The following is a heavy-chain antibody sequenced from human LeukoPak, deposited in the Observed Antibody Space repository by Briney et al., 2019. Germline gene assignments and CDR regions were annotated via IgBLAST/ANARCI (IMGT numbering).Heavy chain of an antibody. CDR3: ARDFGYISSSS. Sequence: ESGPGLVKPSETLSLTCTVSGDSISSSSYYWGWIRQPPGKGLEWIGSIDYSGSTYYSPSLKSRVMISVDTSKNQFSLKLSSVTAADTAVYYCARDFGYISSSSWGQGTLVTVSS. V-gene: IGHV4-39*07. CDR2: IDYSGST. D-gene: IGHD6-13*01. J-gene: IGHJ4*02. CDR1: GDSISSSSYY.